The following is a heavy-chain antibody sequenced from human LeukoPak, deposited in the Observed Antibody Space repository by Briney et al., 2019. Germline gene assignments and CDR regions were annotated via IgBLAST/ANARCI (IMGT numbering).Heavy chain of an antibody. Sequence: GRSLRLSCAASGFTFSSYGMHSIRQAPGKGLEWVAVISYDGSNKYYADSVKGRFTISRDNSKNTLYLQMNSLRAEDTAVYYCAKLWGDYVNYWGQGTLVTVSS. CDR2: ISYDGSNK. J-gene: IGHJ4*02. V-gene: IGHV3-30*18. D-gene: IGHD2-21*01. CDR1: GFTFSSYG. CDR3: AKLWGDYVNY.